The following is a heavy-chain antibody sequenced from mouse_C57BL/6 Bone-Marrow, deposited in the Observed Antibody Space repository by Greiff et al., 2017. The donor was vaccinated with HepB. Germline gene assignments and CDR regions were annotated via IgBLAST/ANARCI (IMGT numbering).Heavy chain of an antibody. V-gene: IGHV5-17*01. J-gene: IGHJ3*01. Sequence: EVKVEESGGGLVKPGGSLKLSCAASGFTFSDYGMHWVRQAPEKGLEWVAYISSGSSTIYYADTVKGRFTISRDNAKNTLFLQMTSLRSEDTAMYYCARPQLGPWFAYWGQGTLVTVSA. CDR3: ARPQLGPWFAY. D-gene: IGHD4-1*02. CDR2: ISSGSSTI. CDR1: GFTFSDYG.